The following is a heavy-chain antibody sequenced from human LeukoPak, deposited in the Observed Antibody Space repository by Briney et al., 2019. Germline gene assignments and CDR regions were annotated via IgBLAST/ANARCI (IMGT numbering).Heavy chain of an antibody. Sequence: SETLSLTCAVYGGSFSGYYWSWIRQPPGKGLERIGEINHSGSTNYNPSLTSRVTISVDTSKTQFSLKLSSVTAADTAVYYCARWEGGSYYDFDYWGQGTLVTVSS. D-gene: IGHD1-26*01. V-gene: IGHV4-34*01. CDR1: GGSFSGYY. CDR2: INHSGST. CDR3: ARWEGGSYYDFDY. J-gene: IGHJ4*02.